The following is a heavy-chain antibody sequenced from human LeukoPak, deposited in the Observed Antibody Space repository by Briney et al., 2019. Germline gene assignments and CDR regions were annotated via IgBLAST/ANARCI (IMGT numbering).Heavy chain of an antibody. Sequence: GGSLRLSCAASGLTFSNAWMSWVRQAPGKGLEWVGRTKSKTDGGTTDYAAPVKGRFTISRDDSKNTLYLQMNSLKTEDTAVYYCTTEGEMYATPGAFDYWGQGTLVTVSS. D-gene: IGHD2-8*01. CDR1: GLTFSNAW. CDR3: TTEGEMYATPGAFDY. J-gene: IGHJ4*02. CDR2: TKSKTDGGTT. V-gene: IGHV3-15*01.